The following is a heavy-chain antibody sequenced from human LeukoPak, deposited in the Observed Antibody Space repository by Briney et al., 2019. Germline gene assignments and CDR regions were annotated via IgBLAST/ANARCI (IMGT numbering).Heavy chain of an antibody. V-gene: IGHV4-31*03. J-gene: IGHJ6*03. CDR1: GGSISSGGYY. CDR3: ARLRWYPGGYYYYYYMDV. CDR2: IYYSGST. Sequence: PSETLSLTCTVSGGSISSGGYYWSWIRQHPGKGLEWIGYIYYSGSTYYNPSLKSRVTISVDTSKNQFSLKLNSVTPEDTAVYYCARLRWYPGGYYYYYYMDVWGKGTTVTVSS. D-gene: IGHD2-21*01.